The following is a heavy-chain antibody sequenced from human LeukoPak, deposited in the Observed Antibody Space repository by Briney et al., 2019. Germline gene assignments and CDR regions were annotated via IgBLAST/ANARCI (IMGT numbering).Heavy chain of an antibody. Sequence: PGGSLRLSCVASGFTFDGYAMHWVRQAPGKGLEWVSLIRGDGGSTYYADSMKGRFTISRDNSKNSLYLQMNSLRTEDTALYYCARDRGGGGSHLQLWGQGTLATVCS. V-gene: IGHV3-43*02. CDR3: ARDRGGGGSHLQL. D-gene: IGHD3-16*01. CDR2: IRGDGGST. J-gene: IGHJ1*01. CDR1: GFTFDGYA.